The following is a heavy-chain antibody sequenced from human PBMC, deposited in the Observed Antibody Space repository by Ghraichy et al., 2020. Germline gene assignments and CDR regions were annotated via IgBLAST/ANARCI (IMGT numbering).Heavy chain of an antibody. Sequence: SETLSLTCTVSGGSISSSSYYWGWIRQPPGKGLEWIGSIYYSGSTYYNPSLKSRVTISVDTSKNQFSLKLSSVTAADTAVYYCARSWGYCSGGSCFPNYYGMAVWGLWTTVPVPS. J-gene: IGHJ6*02. V-gene: IGHV4-39*07. D-gene: IGHD2-15*01. CDR1: GGSISSSSYY. CDR3: ARSWGYCSGGSCFPNYYGMAV. CDR2: IYYSGST.